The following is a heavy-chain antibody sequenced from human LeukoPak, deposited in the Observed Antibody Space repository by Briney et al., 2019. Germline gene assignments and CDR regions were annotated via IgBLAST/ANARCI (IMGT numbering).Heavy chain of an antibody. V-gene: IGHV3-48*04. CDR3: ARDVGYYDSPLDY. CDR2: ISTSTSNI. Sequence: GGSLRLSCAASGFTFSSYSMNWVRQAPGKWLEWVSYISTSTSNIYYAHSVKGRFTIARDNAKNSLYLQMNSLRAEDTAVYYCARDVGYYDSPLDYWGQGTLVTVSS. J-gene: IGHJ4*02. CDR1: GFTFSSYS. D-gene: IGHD3-22*01.